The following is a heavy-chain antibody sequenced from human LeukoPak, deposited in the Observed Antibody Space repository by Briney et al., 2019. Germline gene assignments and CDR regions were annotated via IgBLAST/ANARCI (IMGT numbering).Heavy chain of an antibody. Sequence: ASVKVSCKASGYTFTSYYMHWVRQAPGQGLEWMGGIIPIFGTANYAQKFQGRVTITADESTSTAYMELSSLRSEDTAVYYCASPNCSSTSCYYYYYYGMDAWGQGTTVTVSS. J-gene: IGHJ6*02. D-gene: IGHD2-2*01. V-gene: IGHV1-69*13. CDR3: ASPNCSSTSCYYYYYYGMDA. CDR1: GYTFTSYY. CDR2: IIPIFGTA.